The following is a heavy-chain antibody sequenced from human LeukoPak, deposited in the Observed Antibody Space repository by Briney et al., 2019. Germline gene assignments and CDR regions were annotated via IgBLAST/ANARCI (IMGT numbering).Heavy chain of an antibody. J-gene: IGHJ2*01. CDR1: GFTFSSYT. CDR3: ARETPATSRYFDL. D-gene: IGHD1-26*01. Sequence: PGGSLRISCAASGFTFSSYTMVWVRQAPGKGLEWVSSISTTGVYIYSADSLKGRFTISRDNARNSLYLQMGSMRVDDTAVYFCARETPATSRYFDLWGRGTLVTVSS. CDR2: ISTTGVYI. V-gene: IGHV3-21*01.